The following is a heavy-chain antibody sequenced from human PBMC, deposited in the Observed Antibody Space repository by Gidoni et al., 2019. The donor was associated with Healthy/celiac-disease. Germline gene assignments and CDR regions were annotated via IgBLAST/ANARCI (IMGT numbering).Heavy chain of an antibody. CDR2: IYYSGST. CDR3: ARHGVAAAGTGADAFDI. J-gene: IGHJ3*02. CDR1: GGSISSSSYY. D-gene: IGHD6-13*01. Sequence: QLQLQESGPGLVKPSETLSLTCTVPGGSISSSSYYWGWIRQPPGKGLEWIVSIYYSGSTYYNPSLKSRVTISVDTSKNQFSLKLSSVTAADTAVYYCARHGVAAAGTGADAFDIWGQGTMVTVSS. V-gene: IGHV4-39*01.